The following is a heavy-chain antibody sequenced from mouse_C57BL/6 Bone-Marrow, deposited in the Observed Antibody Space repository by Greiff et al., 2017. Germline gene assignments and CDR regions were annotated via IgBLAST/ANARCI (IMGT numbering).Heavy chain of an antibody. CDR1: GYTFTSYW. J-gene: IGHJ3*01. Sequence: QVQLQQPGAELVKPGASVKMSCKASGYTFTSYWITWVKQRPGQGLEWIGDIYPGSGSTNYNEKFKGKATLTVDTSSSTAYMQLSSLTSEDSAVYYCARSGYYGYDGAYWGRGTLATVSA. V-gene: IGHV1-55*01. D-gene: IGHD2-2*01. CDR3: ARSGYYGYDGAY. CDR2: IYPGSGST.